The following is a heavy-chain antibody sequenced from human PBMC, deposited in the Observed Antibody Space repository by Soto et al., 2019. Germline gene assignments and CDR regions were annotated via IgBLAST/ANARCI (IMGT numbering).Heavy chain of an antibody. J-gene: IGHJ5*01. CDR3: ARHLDVISAPWFDS. Sequence: SETLSLTCTVSGGSISSRSNFWGWIRQPPGKGLEWIGSIFYSGSTYYNPSLKSRVTISVDTSKNQFSLQLTSVTAADTAVFFCARHLDVISAPWFDSWGQGTLVTVSS. V-gene: IGHV4-39*01. CDR1: GGSISSRSNF. CDR2: IFYSGST. D-gene: IGHD2-21*01.